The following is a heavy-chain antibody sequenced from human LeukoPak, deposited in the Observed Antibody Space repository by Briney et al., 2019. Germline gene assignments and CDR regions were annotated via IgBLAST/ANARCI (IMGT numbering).Heavy chain of an antibody. D-gene: IGHD6-13*01. CDR2: ISSDSSYI. J-gene: IGHJ4*02. V-gene: IGHV3-21*01. Sequence: VGSLRLSCAASVFTFSIYSMNWVRQAPGKGHEWVYYISSDSSYIYYPDSVKGRFTISRDNAKNSLYLQMNGLRAEDTAVYYCARGVAAAGTEASFWGQGTLVTVSS. CDR1: VFTFSIYS. CDR3: ARGVAAAGTEASF.